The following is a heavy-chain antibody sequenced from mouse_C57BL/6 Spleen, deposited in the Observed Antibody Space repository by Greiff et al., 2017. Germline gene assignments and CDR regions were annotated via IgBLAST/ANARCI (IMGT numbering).Heavy chain of an antibody. CDR2: INSDGGST. J-gene: IGHJ2*01. CDR3: ARQGYYYGSSYDYFDY. V-gene: IGHV5-2*01. CDR1: EYEFPSHD. Sequence: EVKVVESGGGLVQPGESLKLSCESNEYEFPSHDMSWVRKTPEKRLELVAAINSDGGSTYYPDTMERRFIISRVNTKKTRYLQMSSLRSEDTALYYCARQGYYYGSSYDYFDYWGQGTTLTVSS. D-gene: IGHD1-1*01.